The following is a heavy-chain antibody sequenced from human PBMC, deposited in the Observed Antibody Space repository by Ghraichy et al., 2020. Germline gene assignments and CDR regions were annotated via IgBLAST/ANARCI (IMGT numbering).Heavy chain of an antibody. D-gene: IGHD3-3*01. CDR2: IYHSGTT. V-gene: IGHV4-31*03. CDR3: AANNLRWSREH. CDR1: GGSINSSGYY. J-gene: IGHJ1*01. Sequence: SQTLSLTCTVSGGSINSSGYYWNWVRQHPEKGLEWIGYIYHSGTTYYSPSLKSRLSISIDTSKNQFSLKVNSVTAADTAVDYCAANNLRWSREHWGRGALVTVSS.